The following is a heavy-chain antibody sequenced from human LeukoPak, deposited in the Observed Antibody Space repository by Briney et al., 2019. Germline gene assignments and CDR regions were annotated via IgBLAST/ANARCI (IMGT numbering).Heavy chain of an antibody. CDR2: IYYSGST. V-gene: IGHV4-31*03. J-gene: IGHJ4*02. D-gene: IGHD4-17*01. CDR3: ARGTVTTAFDY. CDR1: GGSISSGGYS. Sequence: SETLSLTCTVSGGSISSGGYSWSWIRQHPGEGLEWIGYIYYSGSTYYNPSLKSRVTISVDTSKNQFSLKLSSVTAADTAVYYCARGTVTTAFDYWGQGTLVTVSS.